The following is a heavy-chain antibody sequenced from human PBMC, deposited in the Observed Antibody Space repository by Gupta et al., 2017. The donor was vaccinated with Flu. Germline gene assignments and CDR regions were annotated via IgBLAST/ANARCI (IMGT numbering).Heavy chain of an antibody. V-gene: IGHV3-33*05. CDR3: ARDGSVFVVGDAFDV. J-gene: IGHJ3*01. CDR2: VQYNGGRK. D-gene: IGHD1-26*01. CDR1: GFTFSSYG. Sequence: QEHLVESGGGVVQPGGSLRLSCAASGFTFSSYGMHWVRQAPGKGLEWVAVVQYNGGRKDYGDSVKGRFTISRDNSKNILYLQMNSLRAEDTAVYYCARDGSVFVVGDAFDVWGQGTVVTVAS.